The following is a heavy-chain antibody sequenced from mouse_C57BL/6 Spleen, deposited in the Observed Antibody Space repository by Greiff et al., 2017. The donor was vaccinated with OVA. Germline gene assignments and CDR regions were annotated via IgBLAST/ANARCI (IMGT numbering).Heavy chain of an antibody. CDR1: GYSITSGYY. J-gene: IGHJ1*03. D-gene: IGHD1-1*01. V-gene: IGHV3-6*01. CDR3: ARSTTVVEYFDV. CDR2: ISYDGSN. Sequence: VQLKESGPGLVKPSQSLSLTCSVTGYSITSGYYWNWIRQFPGNKLEWMGYISYDGSNNYNPSLKNRISITRDTSKNQFFLKLNSVTTEDTATYYCARSTTVVEYFDVWGTGTTVTVSS.